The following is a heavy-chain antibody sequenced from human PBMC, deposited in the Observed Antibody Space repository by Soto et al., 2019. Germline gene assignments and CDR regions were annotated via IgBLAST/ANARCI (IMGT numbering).Heavy chain of an antibody. V-gene: IGHV3-30*03. CDR3: AIVRVADSSLDH. D-gene: IGHD3-10*02. Sequence: VGSLRLSCVGSGFIFSNYGMHWVRQAPGKGLEWVAFISYDGSDILYADSVEGRFTISRDDSKSTLFLHMNRPTAEDTAIYFCAIVRVADSSLDHWGQGTLVTVSS. CDR2: ISYDGSDI. CDR1: GFIFSNYG. J-gene: IGHJ4*02.